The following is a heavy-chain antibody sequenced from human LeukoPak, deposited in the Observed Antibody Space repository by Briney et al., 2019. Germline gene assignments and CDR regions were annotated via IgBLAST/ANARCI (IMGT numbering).Heavy chain of an antibody. Sequence: SETLSLTCTVSGGSISSSSYYWGWIRQPPGKGLEWIGSIYYSGSTYYNPSHKSRVTISVDTSKNQFSLKLSSVTAADTAVYYCARDRILEWLLLDYWGQGTLVTVSS. V-gene: IGHV4-39*07. D-gene: IGHD3-3*01. CDR3: ARDRILEWLLLDY. J-gene: IGHJ4*02. CDR2: IYYSGST. CDR1: GGSISSSSYY.